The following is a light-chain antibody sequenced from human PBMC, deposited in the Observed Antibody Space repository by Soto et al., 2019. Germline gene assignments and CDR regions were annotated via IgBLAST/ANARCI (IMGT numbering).Light chain of an antibody. CDR1: QSIDTY. CDR3: QQRYNWPLT. J-gene: IGKJ4*01. V-gene: IGKV3-11*01. CDR2: DAS. Sequence: EIVLTQSPPTLSSSPGERATLSCRASQSIDTYLAWYQQKPGQAPRLLIYDASDRATGIPARFSGSGSGTAFTLTISGLEPEDFALYYCQQRYNWPLTFGGGTKVDI.